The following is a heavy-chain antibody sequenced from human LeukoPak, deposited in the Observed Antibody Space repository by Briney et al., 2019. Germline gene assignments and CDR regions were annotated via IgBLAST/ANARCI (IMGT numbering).Heavy chain of an antibody. CDR2: ISSSSSYI. V-gene: IGHV3-21*01. CDR3: ASSYGGNSYFVY. Sequence: PGGSLRLSCAASGFTFSSYSMNWVRQAPGKGLEWVSSISSSSSYIYYADSVKGRFTISRDNAKNSLYLQMNSLRAEDTAVYYCASSYGGNSYFVYWGQGTLVTVSS. D-gene: IGHD4-23*01. CDR1: GFTFSSYS. J-gene: IGHJ4*02.